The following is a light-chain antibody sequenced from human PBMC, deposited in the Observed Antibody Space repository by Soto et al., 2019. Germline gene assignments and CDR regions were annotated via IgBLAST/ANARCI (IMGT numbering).Light chain of an antibody. Sequence: EIVLTQSPATLSLSPGERATLSCRASQSVSSYLAWYQQKPGQAPRPLIYGVSSRATGIPDRLSGSGSGTDFTLTISRLEPEDFAVYYCQQYDSSPRTFGQGTKVDIK. CDR3: QQYDSSPRT. CDR1: QSVSSY. J-gene: IGKJ1*01. CDR2: GVS. V-gene: IGKV3-20*01.